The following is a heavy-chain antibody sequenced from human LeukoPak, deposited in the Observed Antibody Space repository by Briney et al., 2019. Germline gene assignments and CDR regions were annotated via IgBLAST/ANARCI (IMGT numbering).Heavy chain of an antibody. Sequence: ASVKVSCKASGYTFTSYDINWVRQATGQGLEWMGWMNPNSGNTGYAQKFQGRVTMTRNTSITTAYMELSSLRSEDTAVYYCARVLRGGWFGELSPIDYWGQGTLVTVSS. J-gene: IGHJ4*02. CDR1: GYTFTSYD. CDR3: ARVLRGGWFGELSPIDY. D-gene: IGHD3-10*01. CDR2: MNPNSGNT. V-gene: IGHV1-8*01.